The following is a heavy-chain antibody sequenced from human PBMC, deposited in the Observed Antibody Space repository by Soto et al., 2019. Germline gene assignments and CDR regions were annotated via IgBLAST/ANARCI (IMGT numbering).Heavy chain of an antibody. CDR3: ASMNIVVVVAATPVGSWFDP. CDR2: ISSSGTYI. Sequence: PGGSLRLSCAVSGLTFRNFAMKWVRQPPGKGLEWVASISSSGTYIYYADSVKGRFTISRDNAKNSLYLQMNSLRAEDTAIYYCASMNIVVVVAATPVGSWFDPWGQGTLVTVS. V-gene: IGHV3-21*01. D-gene: IGHD2-15*01. CDR1: GLTFRNFA. J-gene: IGHJ5*02.